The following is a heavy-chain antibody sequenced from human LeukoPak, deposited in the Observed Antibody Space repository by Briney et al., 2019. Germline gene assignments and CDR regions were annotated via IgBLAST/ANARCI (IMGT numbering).Heavy chain of an antibody. D-gene: IGHD3-22*01. CDR3: AKTRRGYYYDSSGYYSY. CDR1: GFTFSSYA. J-gene: IGHJ4*02. Sequence: GGSLRLSCAASGFTFSSYAMSWVRQAPGKGLEWVSAISGSGGSTYYADSVKGRFAISRDNSKNTLYLQMNSLRAEDTAVHYCAKTRRGYYYDSSGYYSYWGQGTLVTVSS. CDR2: ISGSGGST. V-gene: IGHV3-23*01.